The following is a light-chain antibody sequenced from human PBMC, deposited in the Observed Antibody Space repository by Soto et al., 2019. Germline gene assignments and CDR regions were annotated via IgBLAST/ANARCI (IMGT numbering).Light chain of an antibody. CDR2: DND. CDR1: SANIGNNY. J-gene: IGLJ2*01. Sequence: QSVLTQPLSVSAAPGQKVTISCSGSSANIGNNYVFWYQQLPGTAPNLLIYDNDKRPSGIPDRFSGSKSGTSATLGITGLQTGDEADYYCATWDRSLSVGVFGGGTKLTVL. V-gene: IGLV1-51*01. CDR3: ATWDRSLSVGV.